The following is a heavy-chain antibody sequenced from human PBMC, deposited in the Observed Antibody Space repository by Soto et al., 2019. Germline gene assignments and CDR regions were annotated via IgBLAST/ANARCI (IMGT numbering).Heavy chain of an antibody. Sequence: PGGSLRLSCAASGFTFSSYSMNWVRQAPGKGLEWVSSSSSSSTYIYYADSVKGRFTISRDNAKNSLYLQMNSLGAEDTAVYFCARVYYSNLPYYFYYMDVWGQGTTVTV. D-gene: IGHD4-4*01. V-gene: IGHV3-21*01. CDR2: SSSSSTYI. CDR3: ARVYYSNLPYYFYYMDV. CDR1: GFTFSSYS. J-gene: IGHJ6*02.